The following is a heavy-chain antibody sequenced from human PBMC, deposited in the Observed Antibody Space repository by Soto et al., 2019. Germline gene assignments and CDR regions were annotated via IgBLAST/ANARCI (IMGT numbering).Heavy chain of an antibody. CDR3: TSGGFSGSYALDL. V-gene: IGHV4-4*02. CDR2: IYHSGST. CDR1: GGSISSTNW. D-gene: IGHD1-26*01. J-gene: IGHJ2*01. Sequence: QVQLQESGPGLVKPSGTLSLTCAVSGGSISSTNWWSWVRQPPGKGLEWIGEIYHSGSTNCDPFLKSRVTISVDKSKNQFSLKLTSVTAADTAVYYCTSGGFSGSYALDLWGRGTLVTVSS.